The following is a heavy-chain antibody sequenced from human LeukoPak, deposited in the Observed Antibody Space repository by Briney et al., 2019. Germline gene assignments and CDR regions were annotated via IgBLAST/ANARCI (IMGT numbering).Heavy chain of an antibody. V-gene: IGHV3-21*01. D-gene: IGHD3-10*01. CDR3: ASTRGSRYYFDY. CDR2: ISSSSSYI. J-gene: IGHJ4*02. Sequence: GGSLRLSCAASGFTFSSYSMNWVRQAPGKGLEWVSSISSSSSYIYYADSVKGRFTISRDNAKNSLYLQMNSLRAKDTAVYYCASTRGSRYYFDYWGQGTLVTVSS. CDR1: GFTFSSYS.